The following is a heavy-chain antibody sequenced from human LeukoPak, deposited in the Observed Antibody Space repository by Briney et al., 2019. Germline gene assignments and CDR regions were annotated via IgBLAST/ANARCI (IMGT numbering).Heavy chain of an antibody. CDR1: GGSISSYY. Sequence: NPSETLSLTCTVSGGSISSYYWSWIRQPAGKGLEWIGRIYTSGSTNYNPSLKSRVTMSVDTSKNQFSLKLSSVTAADTAVYYCARVPPGYCSSTSCYDALGNWFDPWGQGTLVTVSS. V-gene: IGHV4-4*07. CDR2: IYTSGST. J-gene: IGHJ5*02. D-gene: IGHD2-2*01. CDR3: ARVPPGYCSSTSCYDALGNWFDP.